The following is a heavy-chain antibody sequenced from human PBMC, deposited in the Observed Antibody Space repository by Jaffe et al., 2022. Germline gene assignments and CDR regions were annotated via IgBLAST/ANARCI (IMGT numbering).Heavy chain of an antibody. D-gene: IGHD3-3*01. V-gene: IGHV6-1*01. CDR1: GDSVSSNSAA. Sequence: QVQLQQSGPGLVKPSQTLSLTCAISGDSVSSNSAAWNWIRQSPSRGLEWLGRTYYRSKWYNDYAVSVKSRITINPDTSKNQFSLQLNSVTPEDTAVYYCAREVRGFLEWYDYYYYYMDVWGKGTTVTVSS. CDR2: TYYRSKWYN. J-gene: IGHJ6*03. CDR3: AREVRGFLEWYDYYYYYMDV.